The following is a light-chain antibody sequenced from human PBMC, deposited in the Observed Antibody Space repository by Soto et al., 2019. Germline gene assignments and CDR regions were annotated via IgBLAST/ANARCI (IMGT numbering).Light chain of an antibody. Sequence: DIVMTQSPDSLAVSLCERATISCKSSQTVLYSSNNKNYLAWYQQKPGQPPKLLISWASTRESGVPDRFSGSGSGTDFTLTISSLQAEDVAVYYCQQYYSTPYTFGQGAKLEIK. CDR2: WAS. CDR3: QQYYSTPYT. CDR1: QTVLYSSNNKNY. J-gene: IGKJ2*01. V-gene: IGKV4-1*01.